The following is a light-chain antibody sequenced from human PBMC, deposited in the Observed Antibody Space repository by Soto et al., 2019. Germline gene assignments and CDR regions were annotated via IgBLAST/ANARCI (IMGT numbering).Light chain of an antibody. Sequence: EIVLTQSPGTLSLSPGERATLSCRATQSVSSSYLAWYQQKPGQAPRLLIYGASSRATGIPDRFSGSGSGTDFTLTISRLEPEDFAVYYCQQYDSSPPSFGQGTRLEI. CDR1: QSVSSSY. J-gene: IGKJ5*01. CDR2: GAS. V-gene: IGKV3-20*01. CDR3: QQYDSSPPS.